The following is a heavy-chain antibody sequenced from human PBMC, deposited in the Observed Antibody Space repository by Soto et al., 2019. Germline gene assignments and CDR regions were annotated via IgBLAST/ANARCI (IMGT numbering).Heavy chain of an antibody. CDR2: ISPFSGGT. D-gene: IGHD6-13*01. Sequence: ASVKVSCKASGYTFTDYYLHWVRQVPGQGLEWLGWISPFSGGTSYAQNLQGWVTMTRDTSTSTAYLEVSRLRSDDTAVYYCARDRLPMASAGTVHRRQLDVWGQGTTVTVSS. J-gene: IGHJ6*02. V-gene: IGHV1-2*04. CDR1: GYTFTDYY. CDR3: ARDRLPMASAGTVHRRQLDV.